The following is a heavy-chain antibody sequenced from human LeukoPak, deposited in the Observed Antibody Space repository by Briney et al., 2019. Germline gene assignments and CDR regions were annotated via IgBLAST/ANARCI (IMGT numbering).Heavy chain of an antibody. D-gene: IGHD6-19*01. Sequence: PSQTLSLTCTVSGGSISSGSYYWNWIRQPPGKGLEWIGNIYYSGSTNYNPSLKSRVTISIDTSKNQFSLRLSSVTAADTAVYYCASNRGQWLFSDWGQGTLVTVSS. CDR1: GGSISSGSYY. CDR3: ASNRGQWLFSD. CDR2: IYYSGST. J-gene: IGHJ4*02. V-gene: IGHV4-61*09.